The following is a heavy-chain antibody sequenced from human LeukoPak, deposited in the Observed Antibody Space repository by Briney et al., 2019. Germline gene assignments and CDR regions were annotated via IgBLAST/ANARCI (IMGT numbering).Heavy chain of an antibody. Sequence: PSETLSLTCTVSGGSISSSSYYWGWIRQPPGKGLEWIGSIYYSGSTYYNPSLKSRVTISVDTSKNQFSLKLSSVTAADTAVYYCARHLGEITMVRGVIIRSYYFDYWGQGTLVAVSS. CDR2: IYYSGST. CDR3: ARHLGEITMVRGVIIRSYYFDY. V-gene: IGHV4-39*01. J-gene: IGHJ4*02. D-gene: IGHD3-10*01. CDR1: GGSISSSSYY.